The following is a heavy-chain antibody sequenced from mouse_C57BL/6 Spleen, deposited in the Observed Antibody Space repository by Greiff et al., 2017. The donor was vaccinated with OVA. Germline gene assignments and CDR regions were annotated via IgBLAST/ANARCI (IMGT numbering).Heavy chain of an antibody. J-gene: IGHJ2*01. CDR1: GYSITSGYY. V-gene: IGHV3-6*01. CDR2: ISYDGSN. D-gene: IGHD1-1*01. Sequence: VQLKESGPGLVKPSQSLSLTCSVTGYSITSGYYWNWIRQFPGNKLEWMGYISYDGSNNYNPSLKNRISITRDTSKNQFFLKLNSVTTEDTATYYCASDGSSYGVDYWGQGTTLTVSS. CDR3: ASDGSSYGVDY.